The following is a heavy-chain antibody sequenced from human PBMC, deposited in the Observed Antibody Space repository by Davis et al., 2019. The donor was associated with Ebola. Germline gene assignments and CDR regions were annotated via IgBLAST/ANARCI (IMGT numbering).Heavy chain of an antibody. CDR2: INPITGGT. Sequence: ASVKVSCKASGYRFTSYYMHWVRQAPGQGLEWMGIINPITGGTSYAQNFQVRVNMTRDTSTSTVYMELSSLRSEDTAVYYCAREGGRYYDSSGYVFDIWGQGKWSKSLQ. D-gene: IGHD3-22*01. CDR3: AREGGRYYDSSGYVFDI. CDR1: GYRFTSYY. V-gene: IGHV1-46*01. J-gene: IGHJ3*02.